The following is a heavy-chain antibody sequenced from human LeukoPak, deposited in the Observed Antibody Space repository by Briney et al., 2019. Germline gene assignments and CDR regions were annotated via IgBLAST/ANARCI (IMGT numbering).Heavy chain of an antibody. CDR2: KYYSGST. V-gene: IGHV4-61*01. D-gene: IGHD3-16*01. CDR1: GVSINTCCYY. CDR3: ARGRSYGFDFDS. J-gene: IGHJ4*02. Sequence: SETLSLTCAVSGVSINTCCYYWTWIRQPPGKGREGIGYKYYSGSTRYNSSLRSRLTISLDTSKNQFSLRLTSVTAADTAVYYCARGRSYGFDFDSWGQGTLVIVSS.